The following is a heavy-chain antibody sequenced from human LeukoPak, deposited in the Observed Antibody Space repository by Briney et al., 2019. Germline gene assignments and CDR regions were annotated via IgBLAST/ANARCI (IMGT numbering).Heavy chain of an antibody. J-gene: IGHJ4*02. CDR3: AKTPDLQLSFPQFDS. CDR2: IHYSGRT. D-gene: IGHD3-16*02. V-gene: IGHV4-59*01. Sequence: SETLSLTCTVSNGPMSTYHWNWIPQSPEKGLEWIGYIHYSGRTNYNPSLKSRLSMSIDTSKNQFSLNLSSVTAADTAVYFCAKTPDLQLSFPQFDSWGQGTLATVSS. CDR1: NGPMSTYH.